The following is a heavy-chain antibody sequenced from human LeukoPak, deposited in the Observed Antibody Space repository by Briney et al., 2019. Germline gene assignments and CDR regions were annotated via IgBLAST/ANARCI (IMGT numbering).Heavy chain of an antibody. Sequence: GGSLRLSCAASGFTVSSNYMSWVRQAPGKGLEWVSVIYSGGSTYYADSVKGRFTISRDNSKNTLYLQMNSLRAEDTAVYYCARDRGYSGSYSGASDIWGQGTMVTVSS. V-gene: IGHV3-66*01. CDR1: GFTVSSNY. CDR2: IYSGGST. J-gene: IGHJ3*02. CDR3: ARDRGYSGSYSGASDI. D-gene: IGHD1-26*01.